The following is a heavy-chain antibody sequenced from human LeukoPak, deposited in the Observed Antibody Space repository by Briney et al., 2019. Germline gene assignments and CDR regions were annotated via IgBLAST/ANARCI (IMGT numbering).Heavy chain of an antibody. CDR1: GGSISSSSYY. D-gene: IGHD6-19*01. Sequence: TSETLSLTCTVSGGSISSSSYYWGWIRQPPGKGLEWIGSIYYSGSTYYNPSLKSRVTISVDTSKNQFSLKLSSVTAADTAVYYCARGIAVAGGDYWGQGTLVTVSS. CDR3: ARGIAVAGGDY. CDR2: IYYSGST. J-gene: IGHJ4*02. V-gene: IGHV4-39*07.